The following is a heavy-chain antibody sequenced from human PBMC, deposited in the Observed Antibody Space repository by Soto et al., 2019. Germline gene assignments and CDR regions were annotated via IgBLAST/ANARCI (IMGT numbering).Heavy chain of an antibody. CDR1: GGSISSGGYS. D-gene: IGHD3-22*01. CDR3: ARIAYYDSSGYYYLWFDP. J-gene: IGHJ5*02. V-gene: IGHV4-30-2*01. Sequence: SETLSLTRAVSGGSISSGGYSWSWIRQPPGKGLEWIGYIYHSGSTYYNPSLKSRVTISVDRSKNQFSLKLSSVTAADTAVYYCARIAYYDSSGYYYLWFDPWGQGTLVTVSS. CDR2: IYHSGST.